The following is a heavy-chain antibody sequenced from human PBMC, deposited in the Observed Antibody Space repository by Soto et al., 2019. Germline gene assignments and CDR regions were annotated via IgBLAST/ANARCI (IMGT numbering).Heavy chain of an antibody. CDR1: GGSISSGDYY. CDR2: IYYSGST. V-gene: IGHV4-30-4*01. J-gene: IGHJ3*02. D-gene: IGHD3-16*01. CDR3: ARLSSRMINAFDI. Sequence: PSVTLALTCTVSGGSISSGDYYWSWIRQPPGKGLEWIGYIYYSGSTYYNPSLKSRVTISVDTSKNQFSLKLSSVTAADTAVYYCARLSSRMINAFDIWGQGTMVTVSS.